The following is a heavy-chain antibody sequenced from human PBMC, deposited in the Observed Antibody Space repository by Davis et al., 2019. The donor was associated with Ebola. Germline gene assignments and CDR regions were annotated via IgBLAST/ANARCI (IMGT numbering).Heavy chain of an antibody. J-gene: IGHJ4*02. CDR3: ASGTLRLFLSY. Sequence: AASVPVSCQASGYTFTSDYMHSVRQPPGQGLDWMGIINPSGGSTNYAQKFQGRVTMTRDTSTSTVYMELSSLRSEDTAVYYCASGTLRLFLSYWGQGTLVTVSS. D-gene: IGHD3-22*01. CDR1: GYTFTSDY. V-gene: IGHV1-46*01. CDR2: INPSGGST.